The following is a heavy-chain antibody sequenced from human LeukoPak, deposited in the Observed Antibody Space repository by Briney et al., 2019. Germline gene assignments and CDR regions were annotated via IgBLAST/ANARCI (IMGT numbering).Heavy chain of an antibody. Sequence: GASVNVSCKASGGTFSSYAISWVRQAPGQGLEWMGGIIPIFGTANYAQKFQGRVTITGDKSTSTAYMELSSLRSEDTAVYYCARHYYYDSSGSRDAFDIWGQGTMVTVSS. V-gene: IGHV1-69*06. CDR2: IIPIFGTA. D-gene: IGHD3-22*01. CDR3: ARHYYYDSSGSRDAFDI. CDR1: GGTFSSYA. J-gene: IGHJ3*02.